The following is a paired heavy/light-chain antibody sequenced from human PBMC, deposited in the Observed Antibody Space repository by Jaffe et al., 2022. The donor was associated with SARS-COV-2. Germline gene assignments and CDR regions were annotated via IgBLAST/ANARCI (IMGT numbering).Heavy chain of an antibody. Sequence: EVQLVESGGGLVQPGGSLRLSCAASGFTFSSYSMNWVRQAPGVGLEWVSYISSSTGTIYYADSVKGRFTISRDNAKNSLYLHMNSLRAEDTAVYYCARATTTSSSHFDYWGQGALVTVSS. CDR1: GFTFSSYS. D-gene: IGHD6-13*01. CDR3: ARATTTSSSHFDY. CDR2: ISSSTGTI. J-gene: IGHJ4*02. V-gene: IGHV3-48*01.
Light chain of an antibody. V-gene: IGKV4-1*01. CDR3: QQYYSTPPIT. CDR1: QSVLYRSNNKNY. CDR2: WAS. Sequence: DIVMTQSPDSLAVSLGERATMNCKSSQSVLYRSNNKNYLAWYQQKPGQPPKLLIYWASTRESGVPDRFSGSGSGTDFTLTISSLQAEDVAVYYCQQYYSTPPITFGQGTRLEIK. J-gene: IGKJ5*01.